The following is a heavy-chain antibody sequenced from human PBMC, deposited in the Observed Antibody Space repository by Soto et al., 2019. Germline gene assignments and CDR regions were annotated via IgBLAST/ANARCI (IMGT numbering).Heavy chain of an antibody. V-gene: IGHV4-39*01. CDR2: IYYSGST. Sequence: PSETLSLTCTVSGGSISSSSYYWGWIRQPPGKGLEWIGSIYYSGSTYYNPSLKSRVTISVDTSKNQFSLKLSSVTAADTAVYYCASGLGGGSGSDYYYYYYMEVWGKGTTVTVSS. CDR3: ASGLGGGSGSDYYYYYYMEV. J-gene: IGHJ6*03. D-gene: IGHD3-10*01. CDR1: GGSISSSSYY.